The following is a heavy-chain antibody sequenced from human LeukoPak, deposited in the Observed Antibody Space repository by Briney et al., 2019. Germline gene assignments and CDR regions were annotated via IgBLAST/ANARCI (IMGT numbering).Heavy chain of an antibody. J-gene: IGHJ4*02. Sequence: PGGSLRLSCAASGFTFSSSAMSWVRQTPGKGLEWVSSITGNGATTYYSDSGKGRFTISRDNSKNTLSLPMNSLRAEDTAVYFCAKERRRVDTAMVRSYYFENWGQGTLVTVSS. CDR1: GFTFSSSA. CDR2: ITGNGATT. D-gene: IGHD5-18*01. CDR3: AKERRRVDTAMVRSYYFEN. V-gene: IGHV3-23*01.